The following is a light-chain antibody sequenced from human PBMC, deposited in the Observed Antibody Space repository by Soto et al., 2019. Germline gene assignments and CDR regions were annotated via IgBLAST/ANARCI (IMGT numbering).Light chain of an antibody. CDR2: EVS. V-gene: IGLV2-14*01. CDR1: SSDIDTYNY. Sequence: QSALTQPASVSGSPGQSITISCTGTSSDIDTYNYVSWYQQHPGKAPKLIIYEVSNRPSGVSNRFSGSKSGNTASLTISGLQAEDEADYYCSSYTSINTHVVFGGGTKLTVL. J-gene: IGLJ2*01. CDR3: SSYTSINTHVV.